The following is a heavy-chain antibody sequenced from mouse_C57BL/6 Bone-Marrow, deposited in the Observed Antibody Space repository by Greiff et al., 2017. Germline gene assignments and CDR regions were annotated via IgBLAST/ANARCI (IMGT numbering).Heavy chain of an antibody. Sequence: QVQLQQPGAELVRPGSSVKLSCKASGYTFTRYWMHWVKQRPIQGLEWIGNIDPSDSETHSNQKFKDKATLTVDKSSSTAYMQLSSLTSEDSAVYYCASSLSMDYWGQGTSVTVSS. J-gene: IGHJ4*01. CDR1: GYTFTRYW. CDR3: ASSLSMDY. CDR2: IDPSDSET. D-gene: IGHD6-1*01. V-gene: IGHV1-52*01.